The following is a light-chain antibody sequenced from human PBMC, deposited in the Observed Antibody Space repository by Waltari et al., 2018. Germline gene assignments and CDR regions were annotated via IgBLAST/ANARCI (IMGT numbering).Light chain of an antibody. CDR1: QSVLYSSNNRNY. J-gene: IGKJ1*01. CDR2: WAS. CDR3: QQYYTSPRT. Sequence: DIVMTQSPDSLAVSLGERATINCKSSQSVLYSSNNRNYLGWYQHKPGQAPKLLIYWASTRESGVPDRFSGSGSGTDFTLTISSLQAEDVAVYYCQQYYTSPRTFGQGTKVEIK. V-gene: IGKV4-1*01.